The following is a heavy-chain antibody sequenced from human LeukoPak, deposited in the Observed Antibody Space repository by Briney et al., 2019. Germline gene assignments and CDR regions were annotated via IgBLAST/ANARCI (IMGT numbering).Heavy chain of an antibody. CDR1: GFTFDDYG. CDR2: IKWNGGRT. D-gene: IGHD5-18*01. CDR3: ARDYSYRWFGCGP. J-gene: IGHJ5*02. Sequence: GGSLRLSCAASGFTFDDYGMSWVRQAPGKGLEWVCGIKWNGGRTDYADSVKGRFTISRDNAKNSLYVQMNSLRAEDTAVYYCARDYSYRWFGCGPRGQGTRVTVSS. V-gene: IGHV3-20*04.